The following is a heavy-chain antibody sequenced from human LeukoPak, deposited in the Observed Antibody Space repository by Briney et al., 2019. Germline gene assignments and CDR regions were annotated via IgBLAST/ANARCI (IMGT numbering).Heavy chain of an antibody. CDR1: GGSFSGYY. CDR3: ASTPRHGSGSYYSTGRYYYGMDV. CDR2: INHSGST. J-gene: IGHJ6*04. Sequence: KPSETLSLTCAVYGGSFSGYYWSWIRQPPGKGLEWIGEINHSGSTNYNPSLKSRVTISVDTSKNQFSLKLSSVTAADTAVYYCASTPRHGSGSYYSTGRYYYGMDVWGKGTTVTVSS. V-gene: IGHV4-34*01. D-gene: IGHD3-10*01.